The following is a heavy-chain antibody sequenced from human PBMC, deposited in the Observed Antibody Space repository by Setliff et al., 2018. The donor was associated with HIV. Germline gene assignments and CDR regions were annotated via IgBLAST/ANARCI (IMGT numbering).Heavy chain of an antibody. CDR3: AKDPHSSWHVGFYNYGMDV. J-gene: IGHJ6*02. V-gene: IGHV3-30*02. D-gene: IGHD6-13*01. Sequence: GSLRLSCAASGFTFSRYGMHWVRKAPGKGLEWVAFILYDATDKYYAESVRGRFTISRDYSMNTLYLQMNSLRAEDSAVYYCAKDPHSSWHVGFYNYGMDVWGQGTTVTVSS. CDR1: GFTFSRYG. CDR2: ILYDATDK.